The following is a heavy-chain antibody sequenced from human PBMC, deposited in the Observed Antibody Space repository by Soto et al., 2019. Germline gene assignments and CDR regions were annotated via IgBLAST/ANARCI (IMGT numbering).Heavy chain of an antibody. CDR2: IYYSGST. CDR3: ARDSGSYYNEDYYGMDV. J-gene: IGHJ6*02. V-gene: IGHV4-30-4*01. D-gene: IGHD3-10*01. CDR1: GGSISSGDYY. Sequence: SETLSLTCTVSGGSISSGDYYWSWIRQPPGKGLEWIGYIYYSGSTYYNPSLKSRVTISVDTSKNQFSLKLSSVTAADTAVYYCARDSGSYYNEDYYGMDVWGQGTTVTVSS.